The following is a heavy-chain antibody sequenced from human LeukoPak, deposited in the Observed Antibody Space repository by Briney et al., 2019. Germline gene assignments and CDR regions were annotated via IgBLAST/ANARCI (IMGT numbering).Heavy chain of an antibody. CDR3: ARVVVVVIESWFDP. J-gene: IGHJ5*02. CDR2: MNPNSGNT. Sequence: GASVKVSCKASGYTFTSYDINWVRQATGQGLEWMGWMNPNSGNTGYAQKFQGRVTITADESTSTAYMELSSLRSEDTAVYYCARVVVVVIESWFDPWGQGTLVTVSS. D-gene: IGHD3-22*01. CDR1: GYTFTSYD. V-gene: IGHV1-8*03.